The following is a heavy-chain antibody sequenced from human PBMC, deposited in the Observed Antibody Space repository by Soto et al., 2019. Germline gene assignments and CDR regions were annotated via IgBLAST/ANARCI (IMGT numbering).Heavy chain of an antibody. Sequence: SETLSLTCTVSGGSVSSGSYYWSWIRQPPGKGLEWIGYIYYSGSTNYNPSLKSRVTISVDTSKNQFSLKLSSVTAADTAVYYCARASSYDSSGPFDYWGQGTLVTVSS. V-gene: IGHV4-61*01. CDR3: ARASSYDSSGPFDY. CDR1: GGSVSSGSYY. J-gene: IGHJ4*02. CDR2: IYYSGST. D-gene: IGHD3-22*01.